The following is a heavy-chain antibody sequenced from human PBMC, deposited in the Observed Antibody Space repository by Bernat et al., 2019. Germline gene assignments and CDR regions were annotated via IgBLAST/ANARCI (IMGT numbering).Heavy chain of an antibody. CDR1: GFTFSGSA. CDR2: IRSKANSYAT. Sequence: EVQLVESGGGLVQPGGSLKLSCAASGFTFSGSAMHWVRQASGKGLEWVGRIRSKANSYATAYDASVKGRFTISRDDSKNTAYLQMNSLKTEDTAVYYCTRFPYDIEGAFDIWGQGTMVTVSS. CDR3: TRFPYDIEGAFDI. V-gene: IGHV3-73*02. D-gene: IGHD3-9*01. J-gene: IGHJ3*02.